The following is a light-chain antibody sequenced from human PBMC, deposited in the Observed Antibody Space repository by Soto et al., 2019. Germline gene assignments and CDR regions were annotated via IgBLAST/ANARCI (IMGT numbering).Light chain of an antibody. CDR3: QSWGSDTDSLV. CDR1: SGHSTYA. J-gene: IGLJ3*02. CDR2: VNSDGSH. Sequence: QSVLTQSPSASASLGTSVKLTCTLSSGHSTYAIAWHQQQPEKGPRYLMKVNSDGSHSKGDGIPDRFSGSSSGAERYLTISRLQSGDEADYYCQSWGSDTDSLVFGGGTQLTVL. V-gene: IGLV4-69*01.